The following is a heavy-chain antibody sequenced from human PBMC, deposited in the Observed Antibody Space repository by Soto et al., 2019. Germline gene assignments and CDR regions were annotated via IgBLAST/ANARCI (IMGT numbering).Heavy chain of an antibody. Sequence: LSLTCTVSGGSIISYYWSWIRQPPGKGLEWIGYIYYSGSTNYNPSLKSRVTISVDTSKNQFSLKLSSVTAADTAVYYCASTRYSSGWYRVYFDYWGQGTLVTVSS. D-gene: IGHD6-19*01. CDR1: GGSIISYY. CDR3: ASTRYSSGWYRVYFDY. V-gene: IGHV4-59*01. CDR2: IYYSGST. J-gene: IGHJ4*02.